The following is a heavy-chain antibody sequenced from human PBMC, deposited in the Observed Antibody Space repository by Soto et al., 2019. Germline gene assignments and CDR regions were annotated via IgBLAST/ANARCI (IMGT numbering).Heavy chain of an antibody. J-gene: IGHJ6*02. Sequence: QVQLVQSGAEVKKPGSSVKVSCKASGGTFSSYAISWVRQAPGQWLEWMGGIIPIFGTANYAQKLQGRVMITADESTSTAYMELSSMRSEDTAVYYCAREVVPAAIHDYSYYYVMDVWGQGTTVTVSS. CDR2: IIPIFGTA. D-gene: IGHD2-2*01. V-gene: IGHV1-69*01. CDR1: GGTFSSYA. CDR3: AREVVPAAIHDYSYYYVMDV.